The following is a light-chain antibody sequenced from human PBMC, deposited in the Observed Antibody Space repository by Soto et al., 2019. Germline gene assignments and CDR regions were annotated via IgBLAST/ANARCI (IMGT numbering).Light chain of an antibody. Sequence: QLVLTQSPSASASLGASGKLTCTLSSGHSSHAIAWHQQQPEKGPRYLMKLNSDGSHSKGDGIPDRFSGSSSGAERYLTISSLQSEDEADYYCQTWGTGFWVFGGGTKLTVL. CDR2: LNSDGSH. CDR3: QTWGTGFWV. J-gene: IGLJ3*02. CDR1: SGHSSHA. V-gene: IGLV4-69*01.